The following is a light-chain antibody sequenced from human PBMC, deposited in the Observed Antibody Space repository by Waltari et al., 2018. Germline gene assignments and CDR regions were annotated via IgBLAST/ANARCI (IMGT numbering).Light chain of an antibody. CDR3: QAWDTTTGV. Sequence: SFELTQPTSVSVSPGQPASITRSRAKLGHQHPCWYQQKPGQSPVAVIYQDNRRPSGIPERFSGSNSGNTATLTISGTQAMDEADYFCQAWDTTTGVFGGGTKLTVL. CDR1: KLGHQH. V-gene: IGLV3-1*01. J-gene: IGLJ2*01. CDR2: QDN.